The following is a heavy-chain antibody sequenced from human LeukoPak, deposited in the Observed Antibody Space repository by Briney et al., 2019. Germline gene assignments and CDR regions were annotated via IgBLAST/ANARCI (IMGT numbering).Heavy chain of an antibody. CDR1: GFTFSSYA. J-gene: IGHJ4*02. Sequence: GGSLRLSCAASGFTFSSYAMSLVRQAPGKGLEWVSAISGSGGSTYYADSVKGRFTISRDNSKNTLYLQMNSLRAEDTAVYYCAKRPYYYDSSGYYNYWGQGTLVTVSS. CDR2: ISGSGGST. CDR3: AKRPYYYDSSGYYNY. D-gene: IGHD3-22*01. V-gene: IGHV3-23*01.